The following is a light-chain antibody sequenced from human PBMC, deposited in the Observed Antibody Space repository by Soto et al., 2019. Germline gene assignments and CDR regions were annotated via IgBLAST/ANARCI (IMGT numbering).Light chain of an antibody. J-gene: IGKJ2*01. Sequence: DIVMTQSPDSLAVSLGERATINCKSSQSVLYSSDNKNYLAWYQQKPGQPPKLLIYWASTRESGVPDRFSGSGSETDFTLTISSLQAEDVAVYYCQQQYSSPYTFGQGTKLEIK. CDR1: QSVLYSSDNKNY. V-gene: IGKV4-1*01. CDR2: WAS. CDR3: QQQYSSPYT.